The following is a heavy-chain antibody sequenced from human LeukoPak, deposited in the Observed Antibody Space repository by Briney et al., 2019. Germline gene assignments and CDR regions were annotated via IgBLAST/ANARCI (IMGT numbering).Heavy chain of an antibody. CDR2: ISGTGGTT. CDR3: AKGAFDI. J-gene: IGHJ3*02. V-gene: IGHV3-23*01. CDR1: GFTFSSYA. Sequence: GGSLRLSCAASGFTFSSYAMYWVRQAPGKGLEWVSAISGTGGTTYYADSVKGRFTISRDNSKNTLYLQLNSPRADDTAIFYCAKGAFDIWGQGTMVTVSS.